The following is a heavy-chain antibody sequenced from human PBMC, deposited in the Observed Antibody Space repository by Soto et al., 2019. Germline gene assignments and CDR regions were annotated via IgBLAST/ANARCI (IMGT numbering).Heavy chain of an antibody. D-gene: IGHD3-22*01. CDR3: ARDPTQRYYDSSGYYYGFTFDI. J-gene: IGHJ3*02. V-gene: IGHV3-30-3*01. Sequence: GGSLRLSCAASGFTFSSYAMHWVRQAPGKGLEWVAVISYDGSNKYYADSVKGRFTISRDNSKNTLYLQMNSLRAEDTAVYYCARDPTQRYYDSSGYYYGFTFDIWGQGTMVTVSS. CDR2: ISYDGSNK. CDR1: GFTFSSYA.